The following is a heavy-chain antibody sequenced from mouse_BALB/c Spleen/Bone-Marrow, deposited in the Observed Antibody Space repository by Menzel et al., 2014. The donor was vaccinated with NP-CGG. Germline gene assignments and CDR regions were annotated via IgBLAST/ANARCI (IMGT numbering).Heavy chain of an antibody. V-gene: IGHV14-3*02. CDR3: ARDYGPFDY. D-gene: IGHD1-2*01. CDR1: GFNIKDIY. CDR2: IDPANGDT. J-gene: IGHJ2*01. Sequence: SGAELVKPGASVKLSCTASGFNIKDIYMHWVKQRPEQGLEWIGRIDPANGDTKYDPKFQGKATVTADTSSNTAYLQLSSLTSKDTAVYYCARDYGPFDYWGQGTTLTVSS.